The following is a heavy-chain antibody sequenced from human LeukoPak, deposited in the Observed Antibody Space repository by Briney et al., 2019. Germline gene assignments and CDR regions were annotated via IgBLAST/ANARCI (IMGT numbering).Heavy chain of an antibody. D-gene: IGHD5-12*01. J-gene: IGHJ4*02. V-gene: IGHV4-34*01. CDR2: INPGGSA. Sequence: PSETLSLTCAVHGGSFSGYHWSWIRQPPGKGLEWIGEINPGGSAKHTPSLKGRVTISLDTSKNQFSLNLNSVTAADTAVYFCARGPIVADTGYFDAWGQGALVTVSS. CDR1: GGSFSGYH. CDR3: ARGPIVADTGYFDA.